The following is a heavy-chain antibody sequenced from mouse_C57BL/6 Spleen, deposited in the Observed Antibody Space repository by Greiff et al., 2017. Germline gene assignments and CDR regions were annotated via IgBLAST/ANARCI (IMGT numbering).Heavy chain of an antibody. V-gene: IGHV1-9*01. CDR2: ILPGSGST. J-gene: IGHJ3*01. Sequence: QVQLQQSGAELMKPGASVKLSCKATGYTFTGYWIEWVKQRPGHGLAWIGEILPGSGSTNYNEKFKGKATFTADTSSNTAYIQLSSLTTADSAIYYWARGGRLRRGCRFAYWGQGTLVTVSA. D-gene: IGHD2-4*01. CDR1: GYTFTGYW. CDR3: ARGGRLRRGCRFAY.